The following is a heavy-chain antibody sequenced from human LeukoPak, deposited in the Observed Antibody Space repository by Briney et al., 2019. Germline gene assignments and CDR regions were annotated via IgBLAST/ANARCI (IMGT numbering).Heavy chain of an antibody. CDR2: INPNSGGT. V-gene: IGHV1-2*06. CDR1: GYTFTSYA. D-gene: IGHD1-26*01. Sequence: ASVKVSCKASGYTFTSYAMNWVRQAPGQGLEWMGRINPNSGGTNYAQKFQGRVTMTRDTSISTAYMELSRLRSDDTAVYYCAREGPIVGATGSGDYWGQGTLVTVSS. J-gene: IGHJ4*02. CDR3: AREGPIVGATGSGDY.